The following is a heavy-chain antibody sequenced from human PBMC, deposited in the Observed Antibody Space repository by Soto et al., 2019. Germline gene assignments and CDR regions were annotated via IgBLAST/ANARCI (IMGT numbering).Heavy chain of an antibody. Sequence: TGGSLRLSCAASGFTFSSYAMSWVRQAPGKGLEWVSAISGSGGSTYYADSVKGRFTISRDNSKNTLYLQMNSLRAEDTAVYYCAKVYGSGSYTPSDYWDQGTLVTVSS. V-gene: IGHV3-23*01. CDR3: AKVYGSGSYTPSDY. CDR2: ISGSGGST. CDR1: GFTFSSYA. D-gene: IGHD3-10*01. J-gene: IGHJ4*02.